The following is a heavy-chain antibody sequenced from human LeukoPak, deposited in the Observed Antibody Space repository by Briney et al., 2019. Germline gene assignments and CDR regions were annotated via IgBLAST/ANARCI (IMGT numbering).Heavy chain of an antibody. J-gene: IGHJ6*02. V-gene: IGHV4-30-4*01. CDR2: IYYSGST. D-gene: IGHD6-19*01. CDR1: GGSISSGDYY. CDR3: ARQGTQWLVPYYYGMDV. Sequence: SETLSLTCTVSGGSISSGDYYWSWIRQPPGKGLEWIGYIYYSGSTNYNPSLKSRVTISVDTSKNQFSLKLSSVTAADTAVYYCARQGTQWLVPYYYGMDVWGQGTTVTVSS.